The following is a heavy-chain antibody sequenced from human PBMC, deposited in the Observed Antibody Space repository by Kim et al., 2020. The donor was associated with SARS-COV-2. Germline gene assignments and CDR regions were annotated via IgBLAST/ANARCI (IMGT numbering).Heavy chain of an antibody. CDR3: ARQENFYYDTSSFNPKVVDF. Sequence: SETLSLTCTVSGDSINSGHYYCSWIRQPPGRGLEWIGNVFYSGTTNYNPSLKSRVTISADTSKNQFSLQLNSVTAADTAVYFCARQENFYYDTSSFNPKVVDFWGQGTLVTVSS. J-gene: IGHJ4*02. CDR2: VFYSGTT. D-gene: IGHD3-22*01. V-gene: IGHV4-61*01. CDR1: GDSINSGHYY.